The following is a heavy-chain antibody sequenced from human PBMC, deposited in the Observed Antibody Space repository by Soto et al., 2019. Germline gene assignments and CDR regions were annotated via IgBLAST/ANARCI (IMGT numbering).Heavy chain of an antibody. CDR1: GGTFSSYT. Sequence: QVQLVQSGAEVKKPGSSVKVSCKASGGTFSSYTISWVRQAPGQGLEWMGRIIPILGIANYAQKFQGRVTITADKSTSTAYMELSSLRSEDTAVYYCARGGSSSWYSVWFDPWGQGTLVTVSS. D-gene: IGHD6-13*01. J-gene: IGHJ5*02. V-gene: IGHV1-69*02. CDR3: ARGGSSSWYSVWFDP. CDR2: IIPILGIA.